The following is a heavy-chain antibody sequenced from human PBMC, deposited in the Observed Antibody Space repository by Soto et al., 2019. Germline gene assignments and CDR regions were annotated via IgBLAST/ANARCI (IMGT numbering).Heavy chain of an antibody. CDR2: ISSSSSYI. V-gene: IGHV3-21*01. J-gene: IGHJ6*02. CDR1: GFTFSSYS. D-gene: IGHD6-13*01. CDR3: ARIKPGVYSSSGYYYYYGMDV. Sequence: GESLKISCAASGFTFSSYSMNWVRQAPGKGLEWVSSISSSSSYIYYADSVKGRFTISRDNAKNSLYLQMNSLRAEDTAVYYCARIKPGVYSSSGYYYYYGMDVWGQGTTVTVSS.